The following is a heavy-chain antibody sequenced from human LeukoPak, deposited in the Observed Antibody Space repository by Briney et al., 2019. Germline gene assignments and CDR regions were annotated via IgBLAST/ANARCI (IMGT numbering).Heavy chain of an antibody. J-gene: IGHJ4*02. D-gene: IGHD3-16*01. CDR2: IYYTGST. V-gene: IGHV4-39*01. Sequence: PSETLSLTCTISGSSITSVSHYWGWIRQPPGKGLEWIGDIYYTGSTYYSPSLRSRVTMSVHTSENQFSLRLHSVTAVDTAVYYCARRWGNIVGVTYEYWGQGTLVTVSS. CDR3: ARRWGNIVGVTYEY. CDR1: GSSITSVSHY.